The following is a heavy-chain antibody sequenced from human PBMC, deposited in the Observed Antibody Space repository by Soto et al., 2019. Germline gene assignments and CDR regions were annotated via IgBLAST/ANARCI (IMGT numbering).Heavy chain of an antibody. CDR3: AGRGGAARPTDY. V-gene: IGHV4-39*01. CDR1: GGSISSSSYY. J-gene: IGHJ4*02. CDR2: IYYSGST. Sequence: QLQLQESGPGLVKPSETLSLTCTVSGGSISSSSYYWGWIRQPPGKGLEWIGSIYYSGSTYYNPSLKSRVTISVDTSKNQFSLKLSSVTAADTAVYYCAGRGGAARPTDYWGQGTLVTVSS. D-gene: IGHD6-6*01.